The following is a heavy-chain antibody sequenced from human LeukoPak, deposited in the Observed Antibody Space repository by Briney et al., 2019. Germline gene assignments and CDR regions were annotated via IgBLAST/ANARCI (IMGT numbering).Heavy chain of an antibody. CDR2: TSYVGST. CDR3: ARGNYYGSGSSLGFDY. J-gene: IGHJ4*02. CDR1: GVSMNIYY. D-gene: IGHD3-10*01. V-gene: IGHV4-59*12. Sequence: SSETLSLTCTVSGVSMNIYYWSWIRQPPGKGLEWIGFTSYVGSTNYNPSLTSRATISADSSKNQFSLKLSSVTAADTAVYYCARGNYYGSGSSLGFDYWGQGTLVTVSS.